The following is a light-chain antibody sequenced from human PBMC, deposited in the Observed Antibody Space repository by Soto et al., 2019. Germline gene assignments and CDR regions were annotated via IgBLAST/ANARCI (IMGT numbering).Light chain of an antibody. J-gene: IGKJ5*01. CDR3: QQYGTSLGIT. CDR1: QTVSSSY. CDR2: GAS. Sequence: EIVLTQSPVTLSLSPGERATLSCRASQTVSSSYLAWYQQKPGQAPRLLIYGASSRATGTPDRFSGSGSGTDFTLTISRLEPEDFAVYYCQQYGTSLGITFGQGTRWRL. V-gene: IGKV3-20*01.